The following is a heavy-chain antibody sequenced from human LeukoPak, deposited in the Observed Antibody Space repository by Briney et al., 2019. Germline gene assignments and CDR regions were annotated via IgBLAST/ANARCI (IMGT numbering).Heavy chain of an antibody. CDR3: AQGRNSPFAY. D-gene: IGHD4-23*01. CDR1: GGSISSYY. Sequence: PSETLSLTCTVSGGSISSYYWSWIRQPPGKGLEWIGYIYYSGSTNYNPSLKSRVTISVDTSKNQFSLKLSSVTAADTAVYYCAQGRNSPFAYWGQGTLVTVSS. J-gene: IGHJ4*02. CDR2: IYYSGST. V-gene: IGHV4-59*08.